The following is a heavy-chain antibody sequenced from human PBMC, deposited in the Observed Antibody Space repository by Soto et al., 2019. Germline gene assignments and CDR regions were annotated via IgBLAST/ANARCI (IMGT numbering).Heavy chain of an antibody. J-gene: IGHJ5*02. D-gene: IGHD2-21*02. CDR3: VREDTFMVVTTRYNWFDP. Sequence: EVQLVESGGGLVQPGGSLRLSCATSGFTFSSYSMNWVRQAPGKGLEWVSYISSDSSTIYYADSVKGRFTISRDNARNSLYLQMNSLRDEDTAVYYCVREDTFMVVTTRYNWFDPWGQGTLVTVSS. CDR2: ISSDSSTI. V-gene: IGHV3-48*02. CDR1: GFTFSSYS.